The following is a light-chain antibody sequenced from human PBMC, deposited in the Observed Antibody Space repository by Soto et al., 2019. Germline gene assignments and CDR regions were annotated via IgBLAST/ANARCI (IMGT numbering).Light chain of an antibody. CDR2: GAS. CDR1: QSVSSN. CDR3: QQYHNWPPRT. V-gene: IGKV3-15*01. Sequence: EIVMTQSPATLSVSPGERVTLSCRASQSVSSNLAWYQQKPGQAPRLLIYGASTRATGIPARFSGGGSETEFTLTIGSLQSEDFAVYYCQQYHNWPPRTFGQGTRWIS. J-gene: IGKJ1*01.